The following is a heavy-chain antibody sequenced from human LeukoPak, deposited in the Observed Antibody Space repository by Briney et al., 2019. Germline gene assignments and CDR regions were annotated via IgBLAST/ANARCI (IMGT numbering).Heavy chain of an antibody. D-gene: IGHD2-21*02. Sequence: GGSLRLSCAASGFTFDDYAMHWVRQAPGKGLEWVSLISGDGGSTYYADSVKGRFTISRDNSKNSMYLHMNSLRTEDTALYYCAKDIDYCGGDCYSANWFDPWGQGTLVTVSS. CDR3: AKDIDYCGGDCYSANWFDP. J-gene: IGHJ5*02. V-gene: IGHV3-43*02. CDR2: ISGDGGST. CDR1: GFTFDDYA.